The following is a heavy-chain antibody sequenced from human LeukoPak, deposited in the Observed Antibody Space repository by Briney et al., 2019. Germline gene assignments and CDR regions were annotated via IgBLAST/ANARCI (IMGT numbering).Heavy chain of an antibody. D-gene: IGHD3-9*01. Sequence: ASVKVSCKASGYTFTGYYMHWVRQAPGQGLEWMGWINPNSGGTNYARKFQGRVTMTRDTSISTAYMELSRLRSDDTAVYYCARGYYDILTGSLDWFDPWGQGTLVTVSS. CDR3: ARGYYDILTGSLDWFDP. CDR1: GYTFTGYY. CDR2: INPNSGGT. J-gene: IGHJ5*02. V-gene: IGHV1-2*02.